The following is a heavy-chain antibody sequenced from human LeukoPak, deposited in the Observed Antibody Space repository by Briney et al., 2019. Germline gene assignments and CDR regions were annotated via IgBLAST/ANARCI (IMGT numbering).Heavy chain of an antibody. CDR1: GGSISSYY. Sequence: PSETLSLTCTVSGGSISSYYWSWPRQPPGKGLEGFGYIYYSGSTNYNPSLKSRVTISVDTSKNPFSLKLSSVTAPDTAVYYCARATTVAWGLFDYWGQGTLVTASS. CDR3: ARATTVAWGLFDY. D-gene: IGHD4-23*01. CDR2: IYYSGST. J-gene: IGHJ4*02. V-gene: IGHV4-59*08.